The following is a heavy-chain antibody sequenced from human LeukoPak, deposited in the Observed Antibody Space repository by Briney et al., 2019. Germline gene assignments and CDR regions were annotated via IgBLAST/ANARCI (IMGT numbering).Heavy chain of an antibody. D-gene: IGHD3-16*01. CDR3: ARDDGGLEVFDY. CDR1: GFTFGSYS. J-gene: IGHJ4*02. CDR2: ISSSSSYI. V-gene: IGHV3-21*01. Sequence: GGSLRLSCAASGFTFGSYSMNWVRQAPGKGLEWVSSISSSSSYIYYADSVKGRFTISRDNAKNSLYLQMNNLRAEDTAVYYCARDDGGLEVFDYWGQGTLVTVSS.